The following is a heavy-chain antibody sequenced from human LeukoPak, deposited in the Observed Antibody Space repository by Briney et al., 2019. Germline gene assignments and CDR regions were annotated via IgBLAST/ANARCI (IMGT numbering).Heavy chain of an antibody. D-gene: IGHD3-22*01. J-gene: IGHJ4*02. Sequence: SETLSLTCAVYGGSFTGYYWAWIRQPPGKGLEWIGEINHRGSTNYNPSLKSRVTISVDTSKNQFSLKSSSVTAADTAVYYCARGADYYDSSGVYYFDYWGQGTLVTVSS. CDR1: GGSFTGYY. CDR2: INHRGST. CDR3: ARGADYYDSSGVYYFDY. V-gene: IGHV4-34*01.